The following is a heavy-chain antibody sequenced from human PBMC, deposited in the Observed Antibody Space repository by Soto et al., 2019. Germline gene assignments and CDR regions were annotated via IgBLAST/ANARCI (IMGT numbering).Heavy chain of an antibody. D-gene: IGHD4-4*01. CDR3: AKADSNYAGRFSYYYMDV. Sequence: QVPLVQSGTEVKKPGASVKVSCKASGYTFRSYGISWVRQAPGQGPEWMGWISGYNGNTHYPQKFQGKVTMTTDTSTNKAYMELRSLRSDDTAVYYCAKADSNYAGRFSYYYMDVWGNGTLVTVSS. CDR2: ISGYNGNT. J-gene: IGHJ6*03. V-gene: IGHV1-18*01. CDR1: GYTFRSYG.